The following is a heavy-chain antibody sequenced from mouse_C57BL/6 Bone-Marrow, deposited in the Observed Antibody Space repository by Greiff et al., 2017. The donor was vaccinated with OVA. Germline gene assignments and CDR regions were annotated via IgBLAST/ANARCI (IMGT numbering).Heavy chain of an antibody. J-gene: IGHJ1*03. Sequence: QVQLQQPGAELVKPGASVKLSCKASGYTFTSYWMHWVKQRPGRGLEWIGRIDPNSGGTKYNEQFKSKATLTVDKPSSTAYIQLSSLTSEDSAVYYCARRYYDLWYFDVWGTGTTVTVSS. D-gene: IGHD1-1*01. CDR3: ARRYYDLWYFDV. V-gene: IGHV1-72*01. CDR2: IDPNSGGT. CDR1: GYTFTSYW.